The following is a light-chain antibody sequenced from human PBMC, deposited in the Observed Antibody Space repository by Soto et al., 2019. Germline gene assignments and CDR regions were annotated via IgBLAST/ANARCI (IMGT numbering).Light chain of an antibody. CDR3: CSYAGSDTV. V-gene: IGLV2-11*01. Sequence: QSVLTQPRSVSGSPGQSVTISCTGTSSDVGGYNYVSWYQQHPGKAPKLMIYDVSKRPSGVPDRFSGSKSGNTASLTISGLQAEDEADYHCCSYAGSDTVFGGGTKVTVL. CDR2: DVS. CDR1: SSDVGGYNY. J-gene: IGLJ2*01.